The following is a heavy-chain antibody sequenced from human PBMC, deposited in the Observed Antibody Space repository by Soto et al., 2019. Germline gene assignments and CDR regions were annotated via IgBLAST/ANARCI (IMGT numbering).Heavy chain of an antibody. Sequence: QVQLVESGGGVVQPGRSLRLSCAASGFTFSSYAMHWVRQAPGKGLEWVAVISYDGSNKYYADSVKGRFTISRDNSKNTLYLQMNSLRAEDTAVYYCARTKKVAKDAFDIWGQGTMVTVSS. J-gene: IGHJ3*02. CDR1: GFTFSSYA. CDR2: ISYDGSNK. CDR3: ARTKKVAKDAFDI. D-gene: IGHD5-12*01. V-gene: IGHV3-30-3*01.